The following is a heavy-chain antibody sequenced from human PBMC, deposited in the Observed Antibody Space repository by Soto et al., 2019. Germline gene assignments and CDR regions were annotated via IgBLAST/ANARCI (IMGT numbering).Heavy chain of an antibody. D-gene: IGHD2-2*01. Sequence: GGSLRLSCSASGFTFSSYAMHWVRQAPGKGLEYISSITNNGGSTYYADSVKGRFTISRDNSKNTLYLQMINLRAEDTAVYYCARDRPSPYCSSTSCSSYFDYWGQGTLVTVSS. CDR1: GFTFSSYA. CDR2: ITNNGGST. CDR3: ARDRPSPYCSSTSCSSYFDY. J-gene: IGHJ4*02. V-gene: IGHV3-64*04.